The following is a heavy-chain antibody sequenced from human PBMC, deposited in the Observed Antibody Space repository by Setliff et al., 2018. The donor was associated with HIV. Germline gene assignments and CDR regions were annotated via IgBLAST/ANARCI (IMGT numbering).Heavy chain of an antibody. Sequence: SETLSLTCTVSGGSISSYYWSWIRQPAGKGLEWIGHIYTSGSTNYNPSLKSRVTISADTSENQFSLKLRSVTAADTAVYYCALGMVRGARYYYYYYMDVWGKGTTVTVSS. CDR2: IYTSGST. J-gene: IGHJ6*03. CDR3: ALGMVRGARYYYYYYMDV. D-gene: IGHD3-10*01. CDR1: GGSISSYY. V-gene: IGHV4-4*07.